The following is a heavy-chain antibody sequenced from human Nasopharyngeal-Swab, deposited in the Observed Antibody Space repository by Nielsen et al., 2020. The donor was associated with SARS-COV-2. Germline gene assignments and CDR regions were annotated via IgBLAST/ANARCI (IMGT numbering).Heavy chain of an antibody. CDR2: ISAYNGNT. CDR1: GYTFTSYG. J-gene: IGHJ6*02. D-gene: IGHD2-21*02. V-gene: IGHV1-18*01. CDR3: ARDLSQVGDWYGMDV. Sequence: ASVKVSCKASGYTFTSYGISWVRQAPGQGLEWMGWISAYNGNTNYAQKLQGRVTMTTDTSTSTAYMELRSLRSDDTAVYYCARDLSQVGDWYGMDVWGQGTTVTVSS.